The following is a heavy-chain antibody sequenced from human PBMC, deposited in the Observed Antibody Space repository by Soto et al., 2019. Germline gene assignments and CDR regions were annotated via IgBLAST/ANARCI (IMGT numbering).Heavy chain of an antibody. J-gene: IGHJ4*02. Sequence: QVQLVQSGAEVKKPGASVKVSCKASGYTFTSYGINWVRQAPGQGLEWMGWISAYNGNTKDAQKPQGRVTMTTDTSASPAYMELRRLRSDDTAVYYCARGTTVETGSYWGQGTLVTVSS. CDR2: ISAYNGNT. CDR1: GYTFTSYG. CDR3: ARGTTVETGSY. D-gene: IGHD4-17*01. V-gene: IGHV1-18*01.